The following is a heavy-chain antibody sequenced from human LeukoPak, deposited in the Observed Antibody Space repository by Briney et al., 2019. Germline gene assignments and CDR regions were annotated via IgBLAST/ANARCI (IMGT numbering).Heavy chain of an antibody. CDR3: ARGDNADY. D-gene: IGHD2-21*01. V-gene: IGHV1-2*02. CDR2: INPNSGGT. J-gene: IGHJ4*02. CDR1: GYTFTGYY. Sequence: GASAKVSCKASGYTFTGYYMHWVRQAPGQGLEWMGWINPNSGGTRFAQKFQGRVTMTRDTSISTAYMELTRLRSDDTAVYYCARGDNADYWGQGTLVTVSS.